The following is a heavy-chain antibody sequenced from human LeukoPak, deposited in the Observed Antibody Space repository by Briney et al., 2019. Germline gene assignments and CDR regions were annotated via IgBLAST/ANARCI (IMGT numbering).Heavy chain of an antibody. D-gene: IGHD6-6*01. J-gene: IGHJ4*02. Sequence: GGSLRLSCAASGFTFSSYAMHWVRQAPGKGLEWVAVISYDGSNKYYADSVKGRFTISRDNSKNTLYLQMNSLRAEDTAVYYCARDPYSSSPFFDYWGQGTLVTVS. CDR1: GFTFSSYA. V-gene: IGHV3-30-3*01. CDR2: ISYDGSNK. CDR3: ARDPYSSSPFFDY.